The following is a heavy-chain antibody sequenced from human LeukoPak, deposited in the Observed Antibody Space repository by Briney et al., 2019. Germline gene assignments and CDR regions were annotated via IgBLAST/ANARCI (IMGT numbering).Heavy chain of an antibody. Sequence: SETLSLTCTVSGGSISSGGYYWSWIRQHPGKGLEWIGYIYYSGSTYYNPSLKSRVTISVYTSKNQFSLKLSSVTAADTDVYYCAREEGYSYGLDYWGQGTLVTVSS. V-gene: IGHV4-31*03. D-gene: IGHD5-18*01. J-gene: IGHJ4*02. CDR1: GGSISSGGYY. CDR3: AREEGYSYGLDY. CDR2: IYYSGST.